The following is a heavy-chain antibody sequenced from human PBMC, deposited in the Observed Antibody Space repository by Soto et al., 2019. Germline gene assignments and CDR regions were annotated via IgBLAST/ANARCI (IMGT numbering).Heavy chain of an antibody. CDR2: IDWDDDK. V-gene: IGHV2-70*11. Sequence: SGPTLVNPTQTLTLTCTFSGFSLSTSGMCVSWIRQPPGEALEWLARIDWDDDKYYSTSLKTRLTISKDTSKNQVVLTMTNMDPVDTATYYCARADYGDHRLQFDYGGQGTLVTVSS. J-gene: IGHJ4*02. CDR1: GFSLSTSGMC. D-gene: IGHD4-17*01. CDR3: ARADYGDHRLQFDY.